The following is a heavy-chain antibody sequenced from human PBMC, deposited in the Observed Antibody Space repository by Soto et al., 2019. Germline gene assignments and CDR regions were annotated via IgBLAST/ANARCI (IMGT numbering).Heavy chain of an antibody. CDR2: ISGSGGST. CDR3: AKDPENYDFWSGYYYFDY. D-gene: IGHD3-3*01. J-gene: IGHJ4*02. CDR1: GFTFSSYA. V-gene: IGHV3-23*01. Sequence: GGSLRLSCAASGFTFSSYAMSWVRQAPGKGLEWVSAISGSGGSTYYADSVKGRFTISRDNSKNTLYLQMNSLRAEDTAVYYCAKDPENYDFWSGYYYFDYWGQGTLVTVSS.